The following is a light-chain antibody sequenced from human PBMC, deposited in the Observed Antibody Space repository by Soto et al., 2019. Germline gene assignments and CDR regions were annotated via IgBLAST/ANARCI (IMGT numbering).Light chain of an antibody. CDR3: QQYNNWPPWT. Sequence: EIVMTQSPATLSVSPGERATLSCRASQSVSSNLAWYQQKPGQAPRLLIYGASTRAAVIPARFSGSGSGTEFTLTISSLQSEDFAVYYCQQYNNWPPWTFGRGTKVDIK. CDR1: QSVSSN. CDR2: GAS. J-gene: IGKJ1*01. V-gene: IGKV3-15*01.